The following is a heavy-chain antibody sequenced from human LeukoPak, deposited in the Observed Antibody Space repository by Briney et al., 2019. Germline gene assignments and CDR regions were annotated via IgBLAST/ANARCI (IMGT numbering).Heavy chain of an antibody. D-gene: IGHD3-3*01. CDR3: ARDQYDFYYMDV. CDR1: VESFSGHH. CDR2: INHSGST. J-gene: IGHJ6*03. V-gene: IGHV4-34*01. Sequence: SETLSLTCAVYVESFSGHHWSWIRQPPGKGLEWIGEINHSGSTNYNPSLKSRVTISVDTSKNQFSLKLSSVTAADTAVYYCARDQYDFYYMDVWGKGTTVTVSS.